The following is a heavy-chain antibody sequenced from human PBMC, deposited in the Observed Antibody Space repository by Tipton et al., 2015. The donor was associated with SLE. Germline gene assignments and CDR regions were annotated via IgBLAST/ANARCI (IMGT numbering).Heavy chain of an antibody. CDR3: ARAAFNWNDRDALDI. V-gene: IGHV4-59*01. D-gene: IGHD1-1*01. CDR2: IYYRGSPYYREST. CDR1: GGSIRSYY. Sequence: TLSLTCTVSGGSIRSYYWSWIRLTPGKGLEWIGDIYYRGSPYYRESTTYNPSLESRATMSLDTPKNQFSLKLNSATAADTAAYFCARAAFNWNDRDALDIWGQGTLVAVSS. J-gene: IGHJ3*02.